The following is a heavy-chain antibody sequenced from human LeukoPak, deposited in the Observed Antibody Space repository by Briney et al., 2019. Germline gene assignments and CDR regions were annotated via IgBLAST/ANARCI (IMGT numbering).Heavy chain of an antibody. V-gene: IGHV3-30*18. CDR1: GFTSSSYG. J-gene: IGHJ4*02. Sequence: PGRSLRLSCAASGFTSSSYGMHWVRQAPGKGLEWVAVISYDGSNKYYADSVKGRFTISRDNSKNTLYLQMNSLRAEDTAVYYCAKDPEYYDSSGYLGGYFDYWGQGTLVTVSS. D-gene: IGHD3-22*01. CDR3: AKDPEYYDSSGYLGGYFDY. CDR2: ISYDGSNK.